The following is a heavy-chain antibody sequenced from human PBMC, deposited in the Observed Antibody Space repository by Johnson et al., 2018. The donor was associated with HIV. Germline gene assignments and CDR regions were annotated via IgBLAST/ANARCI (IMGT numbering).Heavy chain of an antibody. CDR3: ARDRGYDALDI. Sequence: VQVVESGGDLVQPGGSLRLSCTASAFSFSNSWVTWVRQAPGKGLEWVANINPDGSAKYYVDSVKGRFTISTDNAKNSLYLEMKSLRAEDTAVFYCARDRGYDALDIWGQGTLVTVSS. J-gene: IGHJ3*02. V-gene: IGHV3-7*01. D-gene: IGHD3-22*01. CDR2: INPDGSAK. CDR1: AFSFSNSW.